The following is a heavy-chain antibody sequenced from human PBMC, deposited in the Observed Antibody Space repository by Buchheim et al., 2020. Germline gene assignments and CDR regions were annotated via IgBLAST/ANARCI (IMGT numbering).Heavy chain of an antibody. Sequence: VQLLESGGGLVQPGGSLRLSCAASGFTFSSYAMSWVRQAPGKGLEWVSAISCSGGSTYYADSVKGRFTISRDNSKNTLYLQMNSLRAEDTAIYYCATSTIFGVVTPSYWGQETLVTVSS. D-gene: IGHD3-3*01. V-gene: IGHV3-23*01. J-gene: IGHJ4*02. CDR1: GFTFSSYA. CDR2: ISCSGGST. CDR3: ATSTIFGVVTPSY.